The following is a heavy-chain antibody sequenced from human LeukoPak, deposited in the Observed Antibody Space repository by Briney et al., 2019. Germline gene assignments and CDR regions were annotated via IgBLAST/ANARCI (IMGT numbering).Heavy chain of an antibody. CDR2: IYYSGST. Sequence: SETLSLTCTVSGGSISSYYWSWIRQPAGKGLEWIGYIYYSGSTNYNPSLKSRVTISVDTSKNQFSLKLSSVTAADTAVYYCARLVGYSSSWYGAFDIWGRGTMVTVSS. D-gene: IGHD6-13*01. J-gene: IGHJ3*02. CDR1: GGSISSYY. V-gene: IGHV4-59*08. CDR3: ARLVGYSSSWYGAFDI.